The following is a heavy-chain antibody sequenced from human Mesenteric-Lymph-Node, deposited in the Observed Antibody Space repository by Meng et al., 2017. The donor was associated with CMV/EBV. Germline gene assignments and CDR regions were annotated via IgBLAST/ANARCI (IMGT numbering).Heavy chain of an antibody. CDR2: LYSDGTT. V-gene: IGHV3-66*02. Sequence: GGSLRLSCAASGFSVSSNYMSWVRQAPGKGLEWVSVLYSDGTTNYVDSVKGRFTTSRDNSKNTLYLQMNSLRAEDTAVYYCARAPPVDTAMEIWGQGTLVTVSS. CDR1: GFSVSSNY. J-gene: IGHJ4*02. D-gene: IGHD5-18*01. CDR3: ARAPPVDTAMEI.